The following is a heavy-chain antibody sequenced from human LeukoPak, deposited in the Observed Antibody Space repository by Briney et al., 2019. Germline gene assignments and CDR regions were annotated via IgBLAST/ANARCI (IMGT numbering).Heavy chain of an antibody. CDR3: ARDLTVGATRYFDY. J-gene: IGHJ4*02. CDR1: GFTFDNHA. V-gene: IGHV3-48*02. Sequence: PGGSLRLSCAASGFTFDNHAMSWVRQAPGKGLEWVSYISSSSSTIYYADSVKGRFTISRDNAKNSLYLQMNSLRDEDTAVYYCARDLTVGATRYFDYWGQGTLVTVSS. D-gene: IGHD1-26*01. CDR2: ISSSSSTI.